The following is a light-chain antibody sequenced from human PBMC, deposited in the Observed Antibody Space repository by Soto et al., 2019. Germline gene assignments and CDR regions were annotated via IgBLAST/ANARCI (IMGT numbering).Light chain of an antibody. V-gene: IGLV2-8*01. CDR2: EVS. Sequence: QSVLSQPPSASGSPGQSVTISCTGTSSDVGAYDSVSWYQQYPGEAPKLMIYEVSKRPSGVPDRFSGSKSGNTASLTVSGLQAEDEADYYCSSFVGQKYVFGTGTKVTVL. J-gene: IGLJ1*01. CDR3: SSFVGQKYV. CDR1: SSDVGAYDS.